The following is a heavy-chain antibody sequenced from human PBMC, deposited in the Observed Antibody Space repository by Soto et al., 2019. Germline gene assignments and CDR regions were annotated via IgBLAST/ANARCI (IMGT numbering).Heavy chain of an antibody. Sequence: QVQLQQWGAGLLKPSETLSITCSVYGGSFSGYYWSWIRQPPGQGLEWIGEINHSGSTNYNPSLKTRVTRSVDSSQNQFSRTLSSVTAADTAVYYCARAPSIAASHIEGWFDPWGQGTLVTVSS. CDR2: INHSGST. V-gene: IGHV4-34*01. D-gene: IGHD6-6*01. CDR3: ARAPSIAASHIEGWFDP. CDR1: GGSFSGYY. J-gene: IGHJ5*02.